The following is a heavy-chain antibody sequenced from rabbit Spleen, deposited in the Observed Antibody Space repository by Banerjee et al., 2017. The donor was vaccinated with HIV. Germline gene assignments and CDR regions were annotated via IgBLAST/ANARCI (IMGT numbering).Heavy chain of an antibody. J-gene: IGHJ4*01. D-gene: IGHD1-1*01. CDR3: ARDLPGVIGWNFDL. V-gene: IGHV1S45*01. CDR1: GFSFSNKVV. Sequence: QEQLEESGGGLVKPEGSLKLSCTASGFSFSNKVVMCWVRQAPGKGLEWIACINAVTGKPVYASWARGRFTISRTTSLNTVTLQMTRVTAADTATYFCARDLPGVIGWNFDLWGQGTLVTVS. CDR2: INAVTGKP.